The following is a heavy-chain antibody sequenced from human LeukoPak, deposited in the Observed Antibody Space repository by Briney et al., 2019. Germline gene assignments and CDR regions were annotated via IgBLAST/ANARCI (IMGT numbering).Heavy chain of an antibody. Sequence: GGSLRLSCAASGFTVSSNYMSWVRQAPGKGLGWVSVIYSGGSTYYADSVKGRFTISRDNSKNTLYLQMNSLRAEDTAVYYCARDSRDDYGDYVGFDYWGQGTLVTVSS. CDR3: ARDSRDDYGDYVGFDY. V-gene: IGHV3-66*01. CDR1: GFTVSSNY. J-gene: IGHJ4*02. D-gene: IGHD4-17*01. CDR2: IYSGGST.